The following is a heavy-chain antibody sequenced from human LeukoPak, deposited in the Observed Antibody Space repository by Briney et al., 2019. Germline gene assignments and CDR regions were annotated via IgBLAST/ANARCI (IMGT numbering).Heavy chain of an antibody. CDR1: GFTFDDYG. CDR2: INWNGGRT. D-gene: IGHD3-22*01. V-gene: IGHV3-20*04. J-gene: IGHJ3*02. Sequence: GGSLRLSCAAAGFTFDDYGMSWVRQAAGKGLEWVSGINWNGGRTGYEDYVKGRFTISRDNAKNSLYLQMNSMRAEDTALYYCASSRGDSSDDAFDIWGQGTMVTVSS. CDR3: ASSRGDSSDDAFDI.